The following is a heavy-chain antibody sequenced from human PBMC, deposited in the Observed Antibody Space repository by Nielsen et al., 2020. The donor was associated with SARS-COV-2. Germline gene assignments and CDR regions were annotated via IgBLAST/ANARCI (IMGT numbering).Heavy chain of an antibody. CDR1: GVSISSGGYS. CDR2: IYHSGST. D-gene: IGHD4-17*01. J-gene: IGHJ4*02. V-gene: IGHV4-30-2*01. CDR3: ARMTTVTTYYFDY. Sequence: SETLSLTCAVSGVSISSGGYSWSWIRQPPGKGLEWIGYIYHSGSTYYNPSLKSRVTISVDRSKNQFSLKLSSVTAADTAVYYCARMTTVTTYYFDYWGQGTLVTVSS.